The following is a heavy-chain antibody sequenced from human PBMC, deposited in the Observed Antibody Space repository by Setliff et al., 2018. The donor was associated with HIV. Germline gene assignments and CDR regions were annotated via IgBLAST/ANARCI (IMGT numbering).Heavy chain of an antibody. CDR2: FYHSTT. J-gene: IGHJ5*02. CDR1: GYSISSGYY. D-gene: IGHD2-21*01. V-gene: IGHV4-38-2*01. CDR3: ARYGGNSFWFDP. Sequence: SETLSLTCVVSGYSISSGYYWGWIRQPPGTGLEWIGSFYHSTTYYNPSLKSRVTISVDTSKNQFSLQLISVTAADTAVYYCARYGGNSFWFDPWGQGTLVTVSS.